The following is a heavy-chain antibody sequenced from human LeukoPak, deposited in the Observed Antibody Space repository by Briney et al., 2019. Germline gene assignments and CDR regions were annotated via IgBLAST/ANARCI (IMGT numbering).Heavy chain of an antibody. CDR1: GFTFTSYG. V-gene: IGHV3-23*01. Sequence: GGSLRLSCAASGFTFTSYGMSWVRQAPGKGLEWVSAISGSGTTTYYADSVKGRFTISRDNSRNTLYLQMNSLRAEDTAVYYCATATTPTISRHYFDSWGQGTLDTVSS. J-gene: IGHJ4*02. CDR2: ISGSGTTT. CDR3: ATATTPTISRHYFDS. D-gene: IGHD5-24*01.